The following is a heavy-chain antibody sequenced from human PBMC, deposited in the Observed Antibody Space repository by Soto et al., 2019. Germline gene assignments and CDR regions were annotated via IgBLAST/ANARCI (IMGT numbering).Heavy chain of an antibody. V-gene: IGHV3-30*18. Sequence: QVQVVESGGGVVQPGRSLRLSCAASGFVFSNYGMHWVRQAPGKGLEWVAVISNDGNDEYYIDSVKGRFTISRDNSKNTLYLQMNTLNTEDSALYYSAKDIHSGRNHLGADYRGQGTLVTVSS. CDR2: ISNDGNDE. CDR1: GFVFSNYG. D-gene: IGHD1-26*01. J-gene: IGHJ4*02. CDR3: AKDIHSGRNHLGADY.